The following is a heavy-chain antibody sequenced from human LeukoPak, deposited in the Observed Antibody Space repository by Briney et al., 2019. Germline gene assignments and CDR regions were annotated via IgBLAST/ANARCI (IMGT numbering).Heavy chain of an antibody. CDR3: AKAPRDSSGYWRY. CDR1: GFTFSSYA. J-gene: IGHJ4*02. Sequence: GGSLRLSCAASGFTFSSYAMSWVRQAPGKGLEWASAISGSGGSTYYADSVKGRFTISRDNSKNTLYLQMNSLRAEDTAVYYCAKAPRDSSGYWRYWGQGTLVTVSS. D-gene: IGHD3-22*01. V-gene: IGHV3-23*01. CDR2: ISGSGGST.